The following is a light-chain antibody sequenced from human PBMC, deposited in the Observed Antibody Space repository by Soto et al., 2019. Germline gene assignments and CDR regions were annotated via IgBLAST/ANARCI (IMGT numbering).Light chain of an antibody. CDR1: PNLVHTTGYTY. V-gene: IGKV2-30*02. Sequence: ALSKSPLPLHVTLAEPPSVSCRSRPNLVHTTGYTYLNWFQQRPGQSPRRLIYKVSSRDFGVPYRFSGSGSGTEFTLKVSSVEAEDIGVYFCMQGSDLPTIGEGTKVDIK. CDR3: MQGSDLPT. CDR2: KVS. J-gene: IGKJ4*01.